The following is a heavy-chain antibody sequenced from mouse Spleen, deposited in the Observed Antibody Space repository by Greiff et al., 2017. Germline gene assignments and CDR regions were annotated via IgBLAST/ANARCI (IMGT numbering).Heavy chain of an antibody. CDR2: INPNNGGT. D-gene: IGHD2-4*01. Sequence: VQLQQSGPELVKPGASVKISCKASGYTFTDYYMNWVKQSHGKSLEWIGDINPNNGGTSYNQKFKGKATLTVDKSSSTAYMELRSLTSEDSAVYYCARWDYDQAWFAYWGQGTLVTVSA. J-gene: IGHJ3*01. CDR3: ARWDYDQAWFAY. CDR1: GYTFTDYY. V-gene: IGHV1-26*01.